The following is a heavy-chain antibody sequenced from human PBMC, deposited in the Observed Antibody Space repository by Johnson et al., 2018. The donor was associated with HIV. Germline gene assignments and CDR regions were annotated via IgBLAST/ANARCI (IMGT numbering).Heavy chain of an antibody. CDR2: ISWNSGSI. Sequence: VQLVESGGGLVQPGGSLRLSCAASGFTFSSYAMSWVRQAPGKGLEWVSGISWNSGSIGYADSVKGRFTISRDNAKNSLYLQMNSLRAEDTALYYCARVSYSGTYWAFDIWGQGIMVTVSS. J-gene: IGHJ3*02. CDR1: GFTFSSYA. D-gene: IGHD1-26*01. CDR3: ARVSYSGTYWAFDI. V-gene: IGHV3-9*01.